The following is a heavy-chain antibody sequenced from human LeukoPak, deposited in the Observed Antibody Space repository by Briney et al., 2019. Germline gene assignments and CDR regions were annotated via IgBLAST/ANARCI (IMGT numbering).Heavy chain of an antibody. D-gene: IGHD2-15*01. CDR1: GGSISSYY. Sequence: SETLSLTCTVSGGSISSYYWSWIRRPPGKGLEWIGYIYYSGSTNYNPSLKSRVTISVDTSKNQFSLKLSSVTAADTAVYYCARASGGSSYYYYYGMDVWGQGTTVTVSS. J-gene: IGHJ6*02. CDR3: ARASGGSSYYYYYGMDV. V-gene: IGHV4-59*01. CDR2: IYYSGST.